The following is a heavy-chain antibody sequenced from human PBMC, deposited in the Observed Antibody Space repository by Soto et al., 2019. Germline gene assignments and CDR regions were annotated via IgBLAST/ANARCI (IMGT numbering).Heavy chain of an antibody. CDR3: ARVGGYSYGYFDS. Sequence: GASVKVSCKASGVTFSSYAISWVRQAPGQGLEWMGGIIPIFGTANYAQKFQGRVTITADESTSTAYMELSSLRSEDTAVYYCARVGGYSYGYFDSWGRGTLVTVSS. D-gene: IGHD5-18*01. CDR2: IIPIFGTA. CDR1: GVTFSSYA. V-gene: IGHV1-69*13. J-gene: IGHJ4*02.